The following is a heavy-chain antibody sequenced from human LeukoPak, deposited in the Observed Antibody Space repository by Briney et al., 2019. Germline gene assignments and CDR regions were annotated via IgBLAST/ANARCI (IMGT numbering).Heavy chain of an antibody. J-gene: IGHJ4*02. CDR2: INPNSGGT. CDR3: ARWSSYYDSSGYSY. CDR1: GYTFTGYY. D-gene: IGHD3-22*01. V-gene: IGHV1-2*06. Sequence: ASVKVSCKASGYTFTGYYMHWVRQAPGQGLEWMGRINPNSGGTNYAQKFQGRVTMTRDTFISTAYMELSRLRSDDTAVYYCARWSSYYDSSGYSYWGQGTLVTVSS.